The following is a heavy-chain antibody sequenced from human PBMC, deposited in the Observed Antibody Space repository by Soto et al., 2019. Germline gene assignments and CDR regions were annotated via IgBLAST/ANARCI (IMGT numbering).Heavy chain of an antibody. Sequence: SETLSLTCTVSGGSISSYYWSWIRQPPGKGLEWIGYIYYSGSTNYNPSLKSRVTISVDTSKNQFSLKLSSVTAADTAVYYCARDMTGIVDYWGQGTLVTSPQ. CDR1: GGSISSYY. V-gene: IGHV4-59*01. CDR2: IYYSGST. D-gene: IGHD1-26*01. J-gene: IGHJ4*02. CDR3: ARDMTGIVDY.